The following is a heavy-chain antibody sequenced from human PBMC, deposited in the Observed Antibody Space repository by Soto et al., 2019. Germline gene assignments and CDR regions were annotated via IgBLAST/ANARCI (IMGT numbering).Heavy chain of an antibody. D-gene: IGHD3-3*01. CDR3: ARDRVGYDF. J-gene: IGHJ4*02. CDR1: GFTFSSYG. V-gene: IGHV3-30*03. Sequence: PGGSLRLSCAASGFTFSSYGMHWVRQAPGKGLEWVAVISYDGSNKYYADSVKGRFTISRDNSKNTLYLQMNSLRAEDTAVYYCARDRVGYDFWGQGTLVTVSS. CDR2: ISYDGSNK.